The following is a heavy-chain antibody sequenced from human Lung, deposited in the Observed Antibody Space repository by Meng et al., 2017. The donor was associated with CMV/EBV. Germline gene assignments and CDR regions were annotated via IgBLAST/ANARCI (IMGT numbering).Heavy chain of an antibody. CDR3: AKYSAVGERLYYFDY. V-gene: IGHV3-23*01. D-gene: IGHD2-21*01. CDR1: GLTFSSYG. Sequence: GGSXRLXXAASGLTFSSYGMSWVRQAPGKGLEWVSSIGATAGGTYYADSVKGRFTISRDNAKNTLYPQMNSLSAEDTAVYYCAKYSAVGERLYYFDYWGQGTXVTVSS. CDR2: IGATAGGT. J-gene: IGHJ4*02.